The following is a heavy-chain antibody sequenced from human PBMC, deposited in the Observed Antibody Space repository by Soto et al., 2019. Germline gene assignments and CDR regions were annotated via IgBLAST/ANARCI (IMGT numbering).Heavy chain of an antibody. J-gene: IGHJ5*02. CDR3: AKEANYYGSGSYRYRNWFDP. Sequence: GGSLRLSCAASGFTFSSYAMSWVRQAPGKGLEWVSAISGSGGSTYYADSVKGRFTISRDNSKDTLYLQMNSLRAEDTAVYYCAKEANYYGSGSYRYRNWFDPWGQGTLVTVSS. V-gene: IGHV3-23*01. CDR2: ISGSGGST. D-gene: IGHD3-10*01. CDR1: GFTFSSYA.